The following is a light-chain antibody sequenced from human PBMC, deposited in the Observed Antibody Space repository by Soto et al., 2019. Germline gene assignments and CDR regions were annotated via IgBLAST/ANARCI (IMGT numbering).Light chain of an antibody. CDR2: GAS. CDR3: QQYGSSPNT. CDR1: QSVSSSY. Sequence: ENVLTQPPGTLSLSPGERATLSGRASQSVSSSYLAWYQQKPGQAPRLLIYGASSRATGIPDRFSASGSGTDFTLTISRLEPEDFAVYYCQQYGSSPNTFGQGTRLEIK. V-gene: IGKV3-20*01. J-gene: IGKJ5*01.